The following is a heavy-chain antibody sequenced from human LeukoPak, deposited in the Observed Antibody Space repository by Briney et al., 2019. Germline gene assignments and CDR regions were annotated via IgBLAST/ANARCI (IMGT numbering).Heavy chain of an antibody. J-gene: IGHJ4*02. CDR1: GYTFTGYY. CDR2: INPNSGGT. CDR3: ANSPNYATVVVVAVGFDY. D-gene: IGHD2-15*01. Sequence: ASVKVSCKASGYTFTGYYMHWVRQAPGQGLEWMGWINPNSGGTNYAQKFQGRVTKTRDTSISTAYMELSRLRSDDTAVYYCANSPNYATVVVVAVGFDYWGQGTLVAVSS. V-gene: IGHV1-2*02.